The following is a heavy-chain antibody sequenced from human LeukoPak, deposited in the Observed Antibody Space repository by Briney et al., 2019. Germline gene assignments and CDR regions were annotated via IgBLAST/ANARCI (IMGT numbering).Heavy chain of an antibody. D-gene: IGHD1-14*01. Sequence: GGSLRLSCTASGLTFSTSGFNWVRQAPGKGLEWVASIGPTGSDRYHADSIKGRFTISRDNANNFLYLQMNSLRAEDTAVYYCATETNGRHYDYWGQETLLTVSS. CDR1: GLTFSTSG. CDR2: IGPTGSDR. V-gene: IGHV3-21*06. J-gene: IGHJ4*02. CDR3: ATETNGRHYDY.